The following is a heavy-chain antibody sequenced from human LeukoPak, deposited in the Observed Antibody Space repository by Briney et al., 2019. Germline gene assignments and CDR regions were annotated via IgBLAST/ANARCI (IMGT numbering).Heavy chain of an antibody. CDR3: ARDGLTETTRDSDY. Sequence: GGSLRLSCAASGFTFSRYWMHWVRQAPGKGLVWVSRINSDGSSKSYADSVKGRFTISRDNAKNTLYLQMNSLTVEDTAVYYCARDGLTETTRDSDYWGQGTLVTVSS. J-gene: IGHJ4*02. CDR2: INSDGSSK. V-gene: IGHV3-74*01. D-gene: IGHD4-11*01. CDR1: GFTFSRYW.